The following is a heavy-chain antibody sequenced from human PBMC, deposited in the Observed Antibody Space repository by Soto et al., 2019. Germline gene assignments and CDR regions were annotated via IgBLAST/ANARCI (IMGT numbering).Heavy chain of an antibody. Sequence: SGPTLVNPTQTLTLTCTFSGFSLSTSGMCVSWIRQPPGKALEWLALIVWDDDKYYSTSLKSRLTISKDTSKSQVVLTMTNMDPVDTATYYCARTGYYDYIWGSYRYIDYWGQGTLVTVSS. CDR3: ARTGYYDYIWGSYRYIDY. V-gene: IGHV2-70*01. J-gene: IGHJ4*02. CDR2: IVWDDDK. D-gene: IGHD3-16*02. CDR1: GFSLSTSGMC.